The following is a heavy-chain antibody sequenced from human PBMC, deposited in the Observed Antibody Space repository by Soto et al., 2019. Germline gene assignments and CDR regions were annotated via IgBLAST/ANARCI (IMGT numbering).Heavy chain of an antibody. D-gene: IGHD3-22*01. J-gene: IGHJ4*02. CDR2: IYYSGST. V-gene: IGHV4-31*03. Sequence: QVQLQESGPGLVKPSQTLSLTCTVSGGSISSGGYYWSWIRQHPGKGLEWIGYIYYSGSTYYNPSLKSRVTISVDTSKNQCSLKLSSVTAADTAVYYCASYDSSGYYYEGRGDYFDYWGQGTLVTVSS. CDR1: GGSISSGGYY. CDR3: ASYDSSGYYYEGRGDYFDY.